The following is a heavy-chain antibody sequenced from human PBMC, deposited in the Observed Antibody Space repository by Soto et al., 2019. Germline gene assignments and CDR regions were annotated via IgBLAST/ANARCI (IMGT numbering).Heavy chain of an antibody. Sequence: EVHLLESGGDLAQPGGSLRLSCAASEFIFSKSSMMWVRQAPGAGLEWVSGINGSGGRTFYADSVKGRFTISRDNSKNTLYLQANSLRAEDTAVYYCTRGPYCDTSSCFLPNYYFAMDVWGRGTTVTVSS. CDR2: INGSGGRT. CDR1: EFIFSKSS. J-gene: IGHJ6*02. CDR3: TRGPYCDTSSCFLPNYYFAMDV. D-gene: IGHD2-2*01. V-gene: IGHV3-23*01.